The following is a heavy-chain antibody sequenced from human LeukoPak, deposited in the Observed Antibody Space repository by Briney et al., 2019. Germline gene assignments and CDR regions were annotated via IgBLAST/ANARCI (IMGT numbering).Heavy chain of an antibody. CDR2: IKQDGSEK. V-gene: IGHV3-7*03. CDR3: ARVLRYCSGGNCYSGGLGYMDV. Sequence: GGSLRLSCAASGFTFSSYWMSWVRQAPGKGLEWVANIKQDGSEKYYVDSVKGRFTISRDNAKNSLYLQMNSLRAEDTAVYYCARVLRYCSGGNCYSGGLGYMDVWGKGTTVTVSS. J-gene: IGHJ6*03. CDR1: GFTFSSYW. D-gene: IGHD2-15*01.